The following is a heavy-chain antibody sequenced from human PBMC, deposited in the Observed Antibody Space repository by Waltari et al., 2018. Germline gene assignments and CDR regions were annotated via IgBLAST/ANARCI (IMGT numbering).Heavy chain of an antibody. CDR3: ARDLGIAVAGYFDY. D-gene: IGHD6-19*01. CDR2: IYYSGST. V-gene: IGHV4-39*07. J-gene: IGHJ4*02. CDR1: GGSIRSSSYY. Sequence: QLQLQESGTGLVKPSETLSLTCTVSGGSIRSSSYYWGWVRQPPGKGLEWIGSIYYSGSTYYNPSLKSRVTISVDTSKNQFSLKLSSVTAADTAVYYCARDLGIAVAGYFDYWGQGTLVTVSS.